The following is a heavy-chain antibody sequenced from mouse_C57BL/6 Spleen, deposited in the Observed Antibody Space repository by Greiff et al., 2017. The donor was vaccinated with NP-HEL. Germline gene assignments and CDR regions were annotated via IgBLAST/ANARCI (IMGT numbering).Heavy chain of an antibody. CDR3: AREGGGYYYGSSYWYFDV. CDR1: GFTFSDYY. CDR2: INYDGSST. V-gene: IGHV5-16*01. J-gene: IGHJ1*03. D-gene: IGHD1-1*01. Sequence: EVQLVESEGGLVQPGSSMKLSCTASGFTFSDYYMAWVRQVPEKGLEWVANINYDGSSTYYLDSLKSRFIISRDNAKNILYLQMSSLKSEDTATYYCAREGGGYYYGSSYWYFDVWGTGTTVTVSS.